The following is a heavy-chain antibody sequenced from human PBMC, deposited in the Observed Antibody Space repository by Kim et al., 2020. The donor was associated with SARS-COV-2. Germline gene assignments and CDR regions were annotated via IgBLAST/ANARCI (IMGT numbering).Heavy chain of an antibody. CDR2: IIPIFGTA. V-gene: IGHV1-69*13. CDR3: ARVAYGDFWTLTRYWFDP. D-gene: IGHD3-3*01. J-gene: IGHJ5*02. CDR1: GGTFSSYA. Sequence: SVKVSCKASGGTFSSYAISWVRQAPGQGLEWMGGIIPIFGTANYAQKFQGRVTITADESTSTAYMELSSLRSEDTAVYYCARVAYGDFWTLTRYWFDPWGQGTLVTVSS.